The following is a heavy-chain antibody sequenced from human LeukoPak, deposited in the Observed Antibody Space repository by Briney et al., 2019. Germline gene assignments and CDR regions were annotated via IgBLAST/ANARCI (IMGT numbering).Heavy chain of an antibody. V-gene: IGHV4-34*01. J-gene: IGHJ3*02. CDR1: GGSFSGYY. Sequence: TSETLSLTCAVYGGSFSGYYWSWIRQPPGKGLEWIGEINHSGSTNYNPSLKSRVTISVDTSKNQFSLKLSSVTAADTAVYYCARLETRILYXXXAFDIWGQGTMVTVSS. CDR3: ARLETRILYXXXAFDI. D-gene: IGHD2-8*01. CDR2: INHSGST.